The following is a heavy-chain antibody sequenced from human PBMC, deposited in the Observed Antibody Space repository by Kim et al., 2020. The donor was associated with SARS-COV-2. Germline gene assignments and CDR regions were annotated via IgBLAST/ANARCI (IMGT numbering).Heavy chain of an antibody. V-gene: IGHV3-7*03. CDR3: SRASTVTGGMDV. Sequence: GGSLRLSCASSGFTFVDYWMNWVRQTPGKGLEWVGNINHAGSVKFYGDSVKGRFTISRDNAQRFLYLEMNSLRADATAVYYCSRASTVTGGMDVWGEGTT. CDR2: INHAGSVK. J-gene: IGHJ6*03. D-gene: IGHD3-10*01. CDR1: GFTFVDYW.